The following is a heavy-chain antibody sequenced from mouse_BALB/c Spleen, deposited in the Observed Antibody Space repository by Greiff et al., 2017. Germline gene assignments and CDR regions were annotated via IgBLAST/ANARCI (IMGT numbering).Heavy chain of an antibody. J-gene: IGHJ4*01. CDR3: ARDWGYGYAMDY. D-gene: IGHD2-14*01. CDR2: ISYDGSN. CDR1: GYSITSGYY. V-gene: IGHV3-6*02. Sequence: DVQLQESGPGLVKPSQSLSLTCSVTGYSITSGYYWNWIRQFPGNKLEWMGYISYDGSNNYNPSLKNRISITRDTSKNQFFLKLNSVTTEDTATYYCARDWGYGYAMDYWGQGTSVTVSS.